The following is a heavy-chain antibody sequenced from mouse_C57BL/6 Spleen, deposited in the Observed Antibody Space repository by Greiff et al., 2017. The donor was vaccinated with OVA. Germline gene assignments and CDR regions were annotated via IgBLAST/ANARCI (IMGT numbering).Heavy chain of an antibody. V-gene: IGHV1-26*01. D-gene: IGHD1-1*01. Sequence: EVQLQQSGPELVKPGASVKISCKASGYTFTDYYMNWVKQSHGKSLEWIGDINPNNGGTSYNQKFKGKATLTVDKSSSTAYMELRSLTSEDSAVYYCAVEDYYGSSLYYFDYWGQGTTLTVSS. J-gene: IGHJ2*01. CDR2: INPNNGGT. CDR3: AVEDYYGSSLYYFDY. CDR1: GYTFTDYY.